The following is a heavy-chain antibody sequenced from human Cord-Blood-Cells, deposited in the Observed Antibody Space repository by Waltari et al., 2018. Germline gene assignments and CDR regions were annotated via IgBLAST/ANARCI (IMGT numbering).Heavy chain of an antibody. D-gene: IGHD1-26*01. Sequence: QVQLQESGPGLVKPSETLSLTCTVSGGSVSSGSYYWSWIRQPPGKGLEWIGYIYYSGSTNYNPSLKSRVTISGDTSKNQFSRKLSSVTSADTAVYYCARDSGNWYFDLWGRGTLVTVSS. J-gene: IGHJ2*01. CDR3: ARDSGNWYFDL. CDR1: GGSVSSGSYY. V-gene: IGHV4-61*01. CDR2: IYYSGST.